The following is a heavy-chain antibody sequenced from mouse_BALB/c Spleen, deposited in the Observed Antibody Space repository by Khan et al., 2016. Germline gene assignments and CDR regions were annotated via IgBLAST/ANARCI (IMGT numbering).Heavy chain of an antibody. D-gene: IGHD2-4*01. V-gene: IGHV2-6-7*01. Sequence: VQLQESGPGLVAPSQSLSITCTVSGFSLTGFSVNWVRQPPGKGLEWLGMIWGDGSTDYNSALNSRLCISTDNSKTQVFLKMNSLQTDDTARYYCASYYDYDGGFAYWGQGTLVTVSA. CDR3: ASYYDYDGGFAY. CDR1: GFSLTGFS. CDR2: IWGDGST. J-gene: IGHJ3*01.